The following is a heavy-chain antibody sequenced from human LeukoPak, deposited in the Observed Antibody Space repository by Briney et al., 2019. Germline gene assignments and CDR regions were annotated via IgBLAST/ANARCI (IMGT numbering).Heavy chain of an antibody. J-gene: IGHJ4*02. Sequence: GGSLRLSCAASGFTFSSYAMSWVRQAPGKGLEWVSTISGSGGSTYHADSVKGHFTISRDNSKNTLYLQMSSLRAEDTAVYYCAKDANWGFEYWGQGTLVTVSS. CDR2: ISGSGGST. V-gene: IGHV3-23*01. D-gene: IGHD7-27*01. CDR1: GFTFSSYA. CDR3: AKDANWGFEY.